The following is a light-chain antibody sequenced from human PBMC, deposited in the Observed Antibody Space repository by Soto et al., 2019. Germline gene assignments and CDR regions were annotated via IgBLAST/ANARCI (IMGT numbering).Light chain of an antibody. J-gene: IGLJ1*01. CDR3: SSYTRSSLTV. CDR2: DVT. Sequence: QSVLTQPASVSASPGQSITISCAGSSSDIGAYNYVSWFQQYPGKAPKLIIYDVTNRPSGTSNRFSGSKSGNTASLTISGLQAEDEAEYYCSSYTRSSLTVFGGGTKLTVL. V-gene: IGLV2-14*01. CDR1: SSDIGAYNY.